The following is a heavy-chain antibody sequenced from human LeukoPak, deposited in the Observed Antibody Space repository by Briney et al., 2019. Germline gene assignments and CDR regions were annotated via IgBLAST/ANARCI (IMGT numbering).Heavy chain of an antibody. J-gene: IGHJ6*02. V-gene: IGHV1-3*01. Sequence: ASVKVSCKASGGTFSSYAMHWVRQAPGQRLEWMGWINAGNGNTKYSQKFQGRVTITRDTPASTAYMELSSLRSEDTAVYYRARGTYCSGGSCYFRFSTDVWGQGTTVTVSS. CDR3: ARGTYCSGGSCYFRFSTDV. CDR1: GGTFSSYA. D-gene: IGHD2-15*01. CDR2: INAGNGNT.